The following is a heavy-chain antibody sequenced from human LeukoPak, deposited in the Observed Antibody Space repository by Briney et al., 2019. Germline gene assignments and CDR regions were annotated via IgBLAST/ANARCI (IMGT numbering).Heavy chain of an antibody. J-gene: IGHJ4*02. CDR3: ARWGFSSNWYYFDY. D-gene: IGHD6-13*01. CDR1: GGSISSSSYY. Sequence: TSETLSLTCTVSGGSISSSSYYWRWIRQPPGKGLEWIGNIYYSGSTYYNPSLKSRVTISVDTSKNQFSLKLTSVTAADTAVFYCARWGFSSNWYYFDYWGQGTLVTVSS. CDR2: IYYSGST. V-gene: IGHV4-39*01.